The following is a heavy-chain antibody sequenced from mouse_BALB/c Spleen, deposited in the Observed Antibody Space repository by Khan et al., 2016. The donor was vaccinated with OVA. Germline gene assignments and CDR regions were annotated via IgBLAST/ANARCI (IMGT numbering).Heavy chain of an antibody. J-gene: IGHJ3*01. CDR3: ASYYRYPAWFAY. V-gene: IGHV1-4*01. CDR2: INPSTDYA. D-gene: IGHD2-14*01. CDR1: GYTFTSYT. Sequence: LQQSGAELARPGASVKMSCKASGYTFTSYTMHWVKQRPGQGLEWIGYINPSTDYANYNQKFKDKATLTADKSSNTAYMQLSSLTSEDSAVYYCASYYRYPAWFAYWGQGTLVTVSA.